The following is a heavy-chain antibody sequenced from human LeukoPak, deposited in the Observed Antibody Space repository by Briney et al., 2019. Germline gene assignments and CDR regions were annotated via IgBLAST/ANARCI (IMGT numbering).Heavy chain of an antibody. V-gene: IGHV1-69*05. CDR2: IIPIFGTA. CDR3: ARGSGGKALHWFDP. J-gene: IGHJ5*02. D-gene: IGHD4-23*01. Sequence: SVKVSCKASGGTFSSYAISWVRQAPGQGLEWMGGIIPIFGTANYAQKFQGRVTITTDESTSTAYMELSSLRSEDTAVYYCARGSGGKALHWFDPWGQGTTVTVSS. CDR1: GGTFSSYA.